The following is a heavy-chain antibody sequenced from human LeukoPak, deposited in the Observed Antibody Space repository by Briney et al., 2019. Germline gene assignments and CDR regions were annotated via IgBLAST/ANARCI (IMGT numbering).Heavy chain of an antibody. CDR2: IYHSGST. CDR3: ASRPKRVVTVYFDY. Sequence: PSETLSLTCTVSGYSISSGYYWGWIRQPPGKGLEWIGSIYHSGSTYYNPSLKSRVTISIDTSKNQFSLKLSSVTAADTAVYYCASRPKRVVTVYFDYWGQGTLVTVSS. V-gene: IGHV4-38-2*02. D-gene: IGHD4-23*01. J-gene: IGHJ4*02. CDR1: GYSISSGYY.